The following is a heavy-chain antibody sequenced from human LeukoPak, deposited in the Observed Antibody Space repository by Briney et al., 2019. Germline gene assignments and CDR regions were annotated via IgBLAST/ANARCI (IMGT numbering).Heavy chain of an antibody. CDR3: ARGAYDFWSGYYTWFDP. Sequence: ASVKVSCKASGYTFTIFHIHWVRQAPGQGLEWMGMINPSDGSTSYAQKFQGRVTMTRNTSISTAYMELSSLRSEDTAVYYCARGAYDFWSGYYTWFDPWGQGTLVTVSS. CDR1: GYTFTIFH. V-gene: IGHV1-46*01. J-gene: IGHJ5*02. D-gene: IGHD3-3*01. CDR2: INPSDGST.